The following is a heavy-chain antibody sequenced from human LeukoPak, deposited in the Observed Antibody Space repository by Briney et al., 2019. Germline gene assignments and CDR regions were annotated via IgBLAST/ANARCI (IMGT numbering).Heavy chain of an antibody. V-gene: IGHV3-23*01. Sequence: PGGSLRLSCAASGFTFDIYAMSGVRQAPGKGLEWVSADSDSGASTYYADSVKGRFTISRDNSKNTLYLQMNSLRAEDTAVYYCAKDGRRIAASGPHEYFQDWGQGTLVTVSS. D-gene: IGHD6-13*01. CDR3: AKDGRRIAASGPHEYFQD. J-gene: IGHJ1*01. CDR1: GFTFDIYA. CDR2: DSDSGAST.